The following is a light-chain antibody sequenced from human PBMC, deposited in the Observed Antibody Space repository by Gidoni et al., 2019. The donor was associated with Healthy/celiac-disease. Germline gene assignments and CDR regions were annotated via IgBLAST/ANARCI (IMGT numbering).Light chain of an antibody. CDR2: GAS. V-gene: IGKV3-15*01. CDR3: QQYNNWPMT. Sequence: EIVMTQSPATLSVSPGERATLSCRASQSVSSNLAWYQQKPGQAPRLLIYGASTRATGIPARFSGSGSGTEFTRTISSLQSEDFAVYYCQQYNNWPMTFXQXTKVEIK. J-gene: IGKJ1*01. CDR1: QSVSSN.